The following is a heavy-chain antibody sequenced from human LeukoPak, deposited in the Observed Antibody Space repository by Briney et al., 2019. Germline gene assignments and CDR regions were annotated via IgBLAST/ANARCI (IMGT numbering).Heavy chain of an antibody. CDR1: GGSISSYY. CDR3: ARVPDIVVVPAANGGAFDI. CDR2: IYYSGST. V-gene: IGHV4-30-4*08. Sequence: SETLSLTCTVSGGSISSYYWSWIRQPPGKGLEWIGYIYYSGSTYYNPSLKSRVTISVDTSKNQFSLKLSSVTAADTAVYYCARVPDIVVVPAANGGAFDIWGQGTMVTVSS. J-gene: IGHJ3*02. D-gene: IGHD2-2*01.